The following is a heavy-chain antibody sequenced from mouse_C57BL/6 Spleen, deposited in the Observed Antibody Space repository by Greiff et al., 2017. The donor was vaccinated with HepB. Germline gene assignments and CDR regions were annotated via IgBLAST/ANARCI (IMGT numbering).Heavy chain of an antibody. V-gene: IGHV1-53*01. D-gene: IGHD1-1*01. CDR2: INPSNGGT. CDR3: ARGITTVVATGAMDY. CDR1: GYTFTSYW. Sequence: QVQLQQSGTELVKPGASVKLSCKASGYTFTSYWMHWVKQRPGQGLEWIGNINPSNGGTNYNEKFKSKATLTVDKSSSTAYMQLSSLTSEDSAVYYCARGITTVVATGAMDYWGQGTSVTVSS. J-gene: IGHJ4*01.